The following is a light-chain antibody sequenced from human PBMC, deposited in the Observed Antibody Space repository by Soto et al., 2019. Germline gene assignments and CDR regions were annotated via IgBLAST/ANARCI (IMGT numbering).Light chain of an antibody. CDR2: DAS. Sequence: VLTQSPATLSLSPGQTATLSCRASQSVSIYLAWYQHKPGQAPRLLIYDASNRATGIPARFSGSGSGTDFTLTIDSLEPEDSAVYYCQQRINWPLTFGGGTKVEIK. V-gene: IGKV3-11*01. J-gene: IGKJ4*01. CDR3: QQRINWPLT. CDR1: QSVSIY.